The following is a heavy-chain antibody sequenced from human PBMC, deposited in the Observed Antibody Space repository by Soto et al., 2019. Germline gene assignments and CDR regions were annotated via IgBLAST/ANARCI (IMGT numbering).Heavy chain of an antibody. D-gene: IGHD3-16*01. CDR3: ARSPLGYDYVRQTWREVGDSFDI. CDR1: GASLGGFH. CDR2: LIHGGST. J-gene: IGHJ3*02. V-gene: IGHV4-34*12. Sequence: SETLSLTCAIYGASLGGFHWTWLRQAPGKGLEGIGDLIHGGSTNYNPSLKSRVSFSLDTSKNQFSLHLMSVTAADTAVYYCARSPLGYDYVRQTWREVGDSFDIWGRGAMVT.